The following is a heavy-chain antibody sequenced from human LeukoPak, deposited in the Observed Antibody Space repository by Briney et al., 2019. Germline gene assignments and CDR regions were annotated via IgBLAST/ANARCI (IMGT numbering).Heavy chain of an antibody. V-gene: IGHV3-30*02. Sequence: GGSLRLSCAASGFTFSRNGMNWVRQAPGKGLEWVAFIRYDGSNKDYADSVKGRFTISRDNSKNTVYLQMNSLRAEDTAVYYCAKDLGQYSSSGAGYWGQGTLVTVSS. CDR3: AKDLGQYSSSGAGY. J-gene: IGHJ4*02. D-gene: IGHD6-6*01. CDR2: IRYDGSNK. CDR1: GFTFSRNG.